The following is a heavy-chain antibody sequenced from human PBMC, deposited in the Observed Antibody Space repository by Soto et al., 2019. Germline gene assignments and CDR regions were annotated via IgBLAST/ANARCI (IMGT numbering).Heavy chain of an antibody. V-gene: IGHV3-23*01. D-gene: IGHD2-21*02. CDR2: ISGSGGST. CDR3: AKGPVLGGDREWLDAFDI. Sequence: GGSLRLSCAASGFTFSSYAMSWVRQAPGKGLEWVSAISGSGGSTYYADSVKGRFTISRDNSKNTLYLQMNSLRAEDTAVYYCAKGPVLGGDREWLDAFDIWGQGTMVTVSS. CDR1: GFTFSSYA. J-gene: IGHJ3*02.